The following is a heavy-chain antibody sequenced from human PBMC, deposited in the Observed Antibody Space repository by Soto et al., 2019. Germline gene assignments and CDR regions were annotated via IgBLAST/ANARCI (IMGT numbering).Heavy chain of an antibody. CDR3: ARGPGSSSWFRGYYYHGMDV. CDR1: GFTFSSYW. CDR2: IKQDGSEK. D-gene: IGHD6-13*01. J-gene: IGHJ6*02. V-gene: IGHV3-7*03. Sequence: GGSLRLSCAASGFTFSSYWMSWVRQAPGKGLEWVANIKQDGSEKYYVDSVKGRFTISRDNAKNSLYLQMNSLRAEDTAVYYCARGPGSSSWFRGYYYHGMDVWGQGTTVTVSS.